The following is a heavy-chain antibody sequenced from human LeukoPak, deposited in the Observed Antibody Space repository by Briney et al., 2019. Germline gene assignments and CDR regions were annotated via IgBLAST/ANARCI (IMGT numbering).Heavy chain of an antibody. D-gene: IGHD3-3*01. CDR2: IKESEAT. V-gene: IGHV4-34*01. J-gene: IGHJ4*02. CDR3: AREGLRNVRNPLGY. Sequence: SETLSLTCAVYGGSFSGYYWTWIRQPPGKGLEWIGEIKESEATNYNPSLKSRVTISMDTSKNQFSLKLTSVTAADTAVYYCAREGLRNVRNPLGYWGQGTLVTVPS. CDR1: GGSFSGYY.